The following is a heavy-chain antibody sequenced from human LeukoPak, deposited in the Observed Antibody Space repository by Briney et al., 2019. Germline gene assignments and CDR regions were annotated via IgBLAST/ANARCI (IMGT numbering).Heavy chain of an antibody. V-gene: IGHV1-8*01. CDR1: GYTFTSYD. Sequence: ASVKGSCKASGYTFTSYDINWVRQATGQGLEWMGWMNPNSGNTGYAQKFQGRVTMTRNTSISTAYMELSSLRSEDTAVYYCARRRINRPGALNWFDPWGQGTLVTVSS. CDR3: ARRRINRPGALNWFDP. J-gene: IGHJ5*02. D-gene: IGHD2/OR15-2a*01. CDR2: MNPNSGNT.